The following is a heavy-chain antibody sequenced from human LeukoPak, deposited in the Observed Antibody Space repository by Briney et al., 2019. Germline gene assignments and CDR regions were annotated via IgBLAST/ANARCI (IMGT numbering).Heavy chain of an antibody. D-gene: IGHD1-1*01. CDR2: ISSSSSTI. J-gene: IGHJ5*02. CDR1: GFTFSSYS. V-gene: IGHV3-48*01. Sequence: GGSLRLSCAASGFTFSSYSMNWVRQAPGKGLEWVSYISSSSSTIYYADSVKGRFTISRDNAKNSLYLQMNSLRAEDTAVYYCARTTNWFDPRGQGTLVTVSS. CDR3: ARTTNWFDP.